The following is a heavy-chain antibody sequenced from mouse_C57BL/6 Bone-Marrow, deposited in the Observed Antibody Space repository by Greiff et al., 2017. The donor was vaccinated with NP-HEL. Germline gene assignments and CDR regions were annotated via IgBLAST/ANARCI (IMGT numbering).Heavy chain of an antibody. Sequence: VKLKQPGAELVKPGASVKLSCKASGYTFTSYWMHWVKQRPGRGLEWIGRIDPNSGGTKYNEKFKSKATLTVDKPSSTAYMQLSSLTSEDSAVYYCARYDYGPYYYAMDDWGQGTSVTVSS. CDR1: GYTFTSYW. V-gene: IGHV1-72*01. D-gene: IGHD2-4*01. J-gene: IGHJ4*01. CDR2: IDPNSGGT. CDR3: ARYDYGPYYYAMDD.